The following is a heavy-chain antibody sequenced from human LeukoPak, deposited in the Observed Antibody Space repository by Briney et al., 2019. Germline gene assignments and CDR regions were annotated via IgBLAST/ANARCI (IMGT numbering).Heavy chain of an antibody. D-gene: IGHD3-9*01. CDR2: LNWNGGST. CDR3: ARDFEATGYYFLFDY. Sequence: GGSLRLSCAASGFTFDDYGMSWVRQAPGNGLEWGSGLNWNGGSTGYADSVKGRFTISTDNAKNSLYLQMHSLRAEDTALYYCARDFEATGYYFLFDYWGQGTLVTVSS. J-gene: IGHJ4*02. V-gene: IGHV3-20*04. CDR1: GFTFDDYG.